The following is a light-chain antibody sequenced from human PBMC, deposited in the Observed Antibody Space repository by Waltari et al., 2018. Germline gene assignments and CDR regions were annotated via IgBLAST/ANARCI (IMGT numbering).Light chain of an antibody. CDR2: DAT. J-gene: IGKJ3*01. CDR3: QRYDNLPVFA. V-gene: IGKV1-33*01. Sequence: DIQMTPSPSSLSASVGDRVTITCQASQDISNYLNWYQQKPGKAPKLLVHDATKLETGVPSRFSGSQSGTHFTLTINSLQPEDIATYYCQRYDNLPVFAFGPGTKVHIK. CDR1: QDISNY.